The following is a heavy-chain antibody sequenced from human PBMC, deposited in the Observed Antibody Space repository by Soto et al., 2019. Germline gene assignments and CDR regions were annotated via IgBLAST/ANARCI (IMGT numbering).Heavy chain of an antibody. J-gene: IGHJ4*02. D-gene: IGHD6-13*01. CDR1: GFTFSDYY. Sequence: PGGSLRLSCAASGFTFSDYYMSWIRQAPGQGLDWVSSITSNGDMKYYADSVKGRFTISRENAKQYLHLQMNSLGAEYTAVYYCSAGGSRYKDYWGQGTLVTVSS. CDR3: SAGGSRYKDY. V-gene: IGHV3-11*01. CDR2: ITSNGDMK.